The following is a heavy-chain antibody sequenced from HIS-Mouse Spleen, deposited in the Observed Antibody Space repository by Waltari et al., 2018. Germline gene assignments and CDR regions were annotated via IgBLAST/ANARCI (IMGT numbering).Heavy chain of an antibody. CDR1: GFTVSSNY. CDR2: IYSGGST. D-gene: IGHD7-27*01. V-gene: IGHV3-66*01. J-gene: IGHJ4*02. CDR3: ARSNWYFDY. Sequence: EVQLVESGGGLVQPGGSLRLSCAASGFTVSSNYMGWVRQAPGKGMEWVSVIYSGGSTYYADSVKGRFTISRDNSKNTLYLQLNSLRAEDTAVYYCARSNWYFDYWGQGTLVTVSS.